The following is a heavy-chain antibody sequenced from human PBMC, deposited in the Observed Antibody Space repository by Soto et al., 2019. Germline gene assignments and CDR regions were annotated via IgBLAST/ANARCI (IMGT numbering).Heavy chain of an antibody. CDR1: GNTRTELS. CDR3: AAGNYHERNIYFDAFDL. D-gene: IGHD3-22*01. Sequence: QVHLVQSGAEVKKPGASVKVSCKISGNTRTELSIHWVRQAPGKGLEWLGGFDPKEGERIYAQKFQGRFTMTEDTSTDTSFMELISLRSDDTAVYYCAAGNYHERNIYFDAFDLWGQATKVTVSS. V-gene: IGHV1-24*01. CDR2: FDPKEGER. J-gene: IGHJ3*01.